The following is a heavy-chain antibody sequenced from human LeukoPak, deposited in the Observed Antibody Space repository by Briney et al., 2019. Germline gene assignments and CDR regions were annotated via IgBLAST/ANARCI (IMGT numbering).Heavy chain of an antibody. V-gene: IGHV3-30-3*01. D-gene: IGHD4-23*01. J-gene: IGHJ4*02. CDR3: ARASVVTRGDYFDY. CDR1: GFTFSSYA. Sequence: GRSLRLSCAASGFTFSSYAMHWVRQAPGKGLEWVAVISYDGSNKYYADSVKGRFTISRDNSKNTLYLQMNSLRAEDTAVYYCARASVVTRGDYFDYWGQGTLVTVSS. CDR2: ISYDGSNK.